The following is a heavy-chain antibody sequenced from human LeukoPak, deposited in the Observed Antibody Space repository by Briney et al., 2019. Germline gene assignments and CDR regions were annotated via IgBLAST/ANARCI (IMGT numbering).Heavy chain of an antibody. V-gene: IGHV4-39*01. CDR2: IYYSGST. D-gene: IGHD4-17*01. J-gene: IGHJ6*03. CDR3: ARRPTVTSYHYYMDV. Sequence: PSETLSLTCTVSGGSISSSTYYWGWIRQPPGKGLEWIGSIYYSGSTYYNPSLKSRVTISVDMSKNQFSLKLSSVTAADTAVYHCARRPTVTSYHYYMDVWGKGTTVTISS. CDR1: GGSISSSTYY.